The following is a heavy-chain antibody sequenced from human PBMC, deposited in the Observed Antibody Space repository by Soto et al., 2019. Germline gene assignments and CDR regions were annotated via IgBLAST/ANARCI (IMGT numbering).Heavy chain of an antibody. CDR1: GYTFTSYG. V-gene: IGHV1-18*01. J-gene: IGHJ6*02. D-gene: IGHD2-2*02. CDR2: ISAYNGNT. Sequence: QVQLVQSGAEVKKPGASVKVSCKASGYTFTSYGISWVRQAPGQGLEWMGWISAYNGNTNYAQKLQGRVTMTTDTSPSTAYRELRSLRSEDTAVYYCARDPEGYCSSPSCYTLPYYSGMDVWGQGPRSPSP. CDR3: ARDPEGYCSSPSCYTLPYYSGMDV.